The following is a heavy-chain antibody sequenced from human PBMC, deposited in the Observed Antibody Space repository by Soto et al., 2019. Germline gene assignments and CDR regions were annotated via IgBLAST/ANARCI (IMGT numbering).Heavy chain of an antibody. V-gene: IGHV4-39*02. CDR1: GGAISSSSYF. CDR3: ARGGGYYGVLFDY. CDR2: ILYSGTT. D-gene: IGHD4-17*01. Sequence: QLRLQESGPGLLRPSETLSLTCNVSGGAISSSSYFWGWVRQPPGKTLEWIGHILYSGTTHYNESLKSRVTLSVDTSKNQFSLRLNSVTPADTAVYYCARGGGYYGVLFDYWGQGTLVPVSS. J-gene: IGHJ4*02.